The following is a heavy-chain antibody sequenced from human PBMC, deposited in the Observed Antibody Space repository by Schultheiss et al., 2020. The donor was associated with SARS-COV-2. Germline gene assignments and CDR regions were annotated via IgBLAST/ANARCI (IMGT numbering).Heavy chain of an antibody. V-gene: IGHV3-30*12. CDR3: ARDVRIAVAGTRDYYYYGMDV. J-gene: IGHJ6*02. CDR2: ISYDERNK. Sequence: GGSLRLSCAASGFTFSSYGMHWVRQAPGKGLEWVAVISYDERNKYSADSVKGRFTISRDNAKNSLYLQMNSLRAEDTAVYYCARDVRIAVAGTRDYYYYGMDVWGQGTTVTVSS. CDR1: GFTFSSYG. D-gene: IGHD6-19*01.